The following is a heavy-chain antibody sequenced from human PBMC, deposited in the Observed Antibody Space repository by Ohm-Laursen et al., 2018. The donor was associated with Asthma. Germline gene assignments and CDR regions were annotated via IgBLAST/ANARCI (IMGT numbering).Heavy chain of an antibody. CDR1: GYTFTSYA. J-gene: IGHJ6*02. V-gene: IGHV1-3*01. Sequence: GASVKVSCKASGYTFTSYAMHWVRQAPGQRLEWMGWINAGNGNTKYSQKFQGRVTITRDTSASTAYMELSSLRSKDTAVYYCAREFGSGYSVDYYYGMDVWGQGTTVTVSS. D-gene: IGHD5-12*01. CDR2: INAGNGNT. CDR3: AREFGSGYSVDYYYGMDV.